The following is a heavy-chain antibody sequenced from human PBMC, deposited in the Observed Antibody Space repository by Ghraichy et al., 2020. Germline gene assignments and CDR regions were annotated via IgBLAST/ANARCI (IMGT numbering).Heavy chain of an antibody. CDR2: SIPTFGIA. CDR1: GGTFSSYT. CDR3: AREIKEAAVDAFDI. J-gene: IGHJ3*02. D-gene: IGHD6-13*01. V-gene: IGHV1-69*04. Sequence: SVKVSCKASGGTFSSYTISWVRQAPGQGLEWMGRSIPTFGIANYAQKFQGRVTITADNSTSTAYMELSSLRSEDTAVYYCAREIKEAAVDAFDIWGQGTMVTVSS.